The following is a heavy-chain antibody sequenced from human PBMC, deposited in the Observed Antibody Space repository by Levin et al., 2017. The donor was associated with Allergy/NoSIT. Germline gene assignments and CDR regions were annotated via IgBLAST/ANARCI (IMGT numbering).Heavy chain of an antibody. Sequence: GGSLRLSCAASGFTFSSYAMHWVRQAPGKGLEWVAVISYDGSNKYYADSVKGRFTISRDNSKNTLYLQMNSLRAEDTAVYYCASSHGDYALAVDAFDIWGQGTMVTVSS. CDR1: GFTFSSYA. V-gene: IGHV3-30-3*01. D-gene: IGHD4-17*01. CDR2: ISYDGSNK. J-gene: IGHJ3*02. CDR3: ASSHGDYALAVDAFDI.